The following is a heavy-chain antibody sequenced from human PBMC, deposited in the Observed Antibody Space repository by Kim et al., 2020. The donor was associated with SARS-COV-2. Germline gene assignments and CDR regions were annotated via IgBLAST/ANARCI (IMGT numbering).Heavy chain of an antibody. D-gene: IGHD2-21*02. Sequence: ASVKGRFTSSSDTSKNTLYLQMNRLRAEDTAVYYCAKDRIVVVTAKQGYWGQGTLLTVSS. V-gene: IGHV3-23*01. J-gene: IGHJ4*02. CDR3: AKDRIVVVTAKQGY.